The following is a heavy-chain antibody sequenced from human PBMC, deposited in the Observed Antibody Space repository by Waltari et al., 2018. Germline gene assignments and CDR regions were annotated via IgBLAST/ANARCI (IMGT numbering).Heavy chain of an antibody. D-gene: IGHD5-12*01. CDR2: IYYSGST. CDR1: GGSISSSSYY. J-gene: IGHJ5*02. V-gene: IGHV4-39*01. CDR3: ARHWKKSGYRFDP. Sequence: QLQLQESGPGLVKPSETLSLTCTVSGGSISSSSYYWGWVRQSPGKGLEWIGGIYYSGSTYYNPTLKIRVTISGDTSKNQFSLKLSSVTAADTAVYYCARHWKKSGYRFDPWGQGTLVTVSS.